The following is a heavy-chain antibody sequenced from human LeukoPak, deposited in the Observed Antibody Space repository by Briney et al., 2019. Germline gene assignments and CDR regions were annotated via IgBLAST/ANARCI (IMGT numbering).Heavy chain of an antibody. CDR2: IYYSGST. Sequence: PSETLSLTCTVSGGSISSYYWSWIRQPPGKGLEWIGYIYYSGSTNYNPSLKSRVTISVDTSKNQFSLKVSSVTAADTAVYYCAGQRGYSYGYSYYGMDVWGQGATVTVS. CDR3: AGQRGYSYGYSYYGMDV. J-gene: IGHJ6*02. V-gene: IGHV4-59*08. D-gene: IGHD5-18*01. CDR1: GGSISSYY.